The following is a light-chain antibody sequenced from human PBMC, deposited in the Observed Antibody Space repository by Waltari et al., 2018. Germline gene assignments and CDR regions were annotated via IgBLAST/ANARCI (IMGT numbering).Light chain of an antibody. J-gene: IGLJ1*01. CDR2: ENS. CDR1: SSNVGAGYA. V-gene: IGLV1-40*01. CDR3: SSYTSSSTYV. Sequence: QSVLTQPPSVSGAPGQRVTISCTGSSSNVGAGYAVHWYQQHPGTAPNPLIYENSNRPSGVPERFSGSKSGTSASLAITGLQAEDEADYYCSSYTSSSTYVFGTGTKVTVL.